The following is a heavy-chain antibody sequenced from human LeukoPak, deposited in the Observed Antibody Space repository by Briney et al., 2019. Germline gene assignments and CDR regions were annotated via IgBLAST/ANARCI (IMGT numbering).Heavy chain of an antibody. Sequence: GGSLRHSCAASGFTLDNYGMSCIRQPHRKLQQWVSGINWNGGSTGYADSVRGRFTISRDNAKNSLYLQVNSLRAEDTALYHCARARAGTTFGGAFDIWGQGTMVTVSS. J-gene: IGHJ3*02. D-gene: IGHD3-16*01. CDR3: ARARAGTTFGGAFDI. V-gene: IGHV3-20*01. CDR1: GFTLDNYG. CDR2: INWNGGST.